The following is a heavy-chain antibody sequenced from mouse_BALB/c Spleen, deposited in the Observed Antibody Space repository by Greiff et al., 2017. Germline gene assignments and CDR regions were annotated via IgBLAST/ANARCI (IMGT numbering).Heavy chain of an antibody. Sequence: QVQLQQSGAELMKPGASVKISCKATGYTFSSYWIEWVKQRPGHGLEWIGEILPGSGSTNYNEKFKGKATFTADTSSNTAYMQLSSLTSEDSAVYYCARGDYYGSSYGDYWGQGTTLTVSS. J-gene: IGHJ2*01. CDR2: ILPGSGST. CDR3: ARGDYYGSSYGDY. V-gene: IGHV1-9*01. CDR1: GYTFSSYW. D-gene: IGHD1-1*01.